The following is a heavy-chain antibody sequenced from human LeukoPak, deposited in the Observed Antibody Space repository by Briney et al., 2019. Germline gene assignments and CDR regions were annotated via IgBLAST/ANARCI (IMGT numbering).Heavy chain of an antibody. V-gene: IGHV3-21*01. Sequence: GGSLRLSCAASGFTFSSYSMNWVRQAPGRGLEWVSSISSGSHYIDYADSVRGRFTISRDNAENSLHLHMSSLRAEDTAVYYCATPPLVAWFDPWGQGTLVTVSS. J-gene: IGHJ5*02. CDR2: ISSGSHYI. CDR1: GFTFSSYS. D-gene: IGHD2-15*01. CDR3: ATPPLVAWFDP.